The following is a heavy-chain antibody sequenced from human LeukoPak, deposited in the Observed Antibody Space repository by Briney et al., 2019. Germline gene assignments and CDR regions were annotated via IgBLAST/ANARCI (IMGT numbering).Heavy chain of an antibody. D-gene: IGHD2-15*01. CDR1: GFTFDDYA. Sequence: AGGSLRLSCAASGFTFDDYAMQWVRQAPGKGLEWVSGISWNSGKIVYADSVKGRFNISRDNVKNSLYLQMNGLRAEDTAVYYCARVHGGYPFDQWGQGTLVTVSS. CDR2: ISWNSGKI. V-gene: IGHV3-9*01. CDR3: ARVHGGYPFDQ. J-gene: IGHJ4*02.